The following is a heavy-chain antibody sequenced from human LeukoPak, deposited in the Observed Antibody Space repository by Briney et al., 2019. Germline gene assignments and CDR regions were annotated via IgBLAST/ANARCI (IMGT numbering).Heavy chain of an antibody. J-gene: IGHJ4*02. CDR3: ARGRWDGSGWEGGFDY. CDR1: GGSISSYY. Sequence: SETLSLTCTVSGGSISSYYWSWIRQPAGKGLEWIGRIYTSGRTNYNPSLKSRVTMSVDTSKNQFSLKLSSVTAADTAVYYCARGRWDGSGWEGGFDYWGQGTLVTVSS. CDR2: IYTSGRT. D-gene: IGHD6-19*01. V-gene: IGHV4-4*07.